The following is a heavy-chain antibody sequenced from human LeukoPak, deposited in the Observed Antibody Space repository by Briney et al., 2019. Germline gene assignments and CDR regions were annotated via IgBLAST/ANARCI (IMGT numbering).Heavy chain of an antibody. V-gene: IGHV4-61*02. D-gene: IGHD6-19*01. CDR3: ARVTYSGWTSNWFDP. J-gene: IGHJ5*02. CDR2: VYTSGST. Sequence: PSETLSLTCTVAGGSISSGSYYWSWIRQPAGKGLEWIGRVYTSGSTNYNPSLKSRVTISVDTSKNQFSRKLSSVTAADTAVYYCARVTYSGWTSNWFDPWGQGTLVTVSS. CDR1: GGSISSGSYY.